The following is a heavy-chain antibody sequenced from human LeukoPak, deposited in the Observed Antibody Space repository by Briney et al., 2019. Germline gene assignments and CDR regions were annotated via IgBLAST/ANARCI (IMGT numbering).Heavy chain of an antibody. V-gene: IGHV3-30*04. CDR1: GFTFSSYA. J-gene: IGHJ4*02. CDR2: ISYDGSNK. Sequence: GRSLRLSCAASGFTFSSYAMHWVRQAPGKGLEWVAVISYDGSNKYYADSAKGRFTISRDNSKNTLYLQMNSLRAEDTAVYYCARAGLRYFDWLSHGDYWGQGTLVTVSS. CDR3: ARAGLRYFDWLSHGDY. D-gene: IGHD3-9*01.